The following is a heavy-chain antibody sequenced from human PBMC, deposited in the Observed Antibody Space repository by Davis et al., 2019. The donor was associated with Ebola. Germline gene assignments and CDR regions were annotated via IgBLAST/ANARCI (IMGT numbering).Heavy chain of an antibody. CDR3: AKWSGSAFDI. J-gene: IGHJ3*02. D-gene: IGHD3-3*01. Sequence: PSETLSLTCTVSGGSISSTSFYWDWIRQPPGTGLEWIGYIHYSGTSKNNPSLKSRITTSVDTSKNQVSLRLTSVTAADTALYYCAKWSGSAFDIWGQGTAVTVSS. CDR1: GGSISSTSFY. V-gene: IGHV4-61*05. CDR2: IHYSGTS.